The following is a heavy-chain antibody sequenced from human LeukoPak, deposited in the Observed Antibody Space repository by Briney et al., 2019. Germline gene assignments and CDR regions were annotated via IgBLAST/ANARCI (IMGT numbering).Heavy chain of an antibody. Sequence: GRSLRLSCAASKFTFSSFHMLGLPQAPGQGPVGVAVIAQDARIELYADSVKGRFTISKYNYKNTQYLQMNSLTPEYTAVYFCARDPVAGIPGYFDFWGQGTLVTVSS. J-gene: IGHJ4*02. CDR1: KFTFSSFH. D-gene: IGHD3-10*01. CDR3: ARDPVAGIPGYFDF. CDR2: IAQDARIE. V-gene: IGHV3-30*03.